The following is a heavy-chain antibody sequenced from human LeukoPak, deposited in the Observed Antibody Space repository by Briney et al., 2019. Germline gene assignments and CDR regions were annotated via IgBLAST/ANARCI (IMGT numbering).Heavy chain of an antibody. V-gene: IGHV3-30*18. J-gene: IGHJ3*02. CDR2: ISYDGNNQ. CDR3: AKLPTAGSSGAFDI. CDR1: GFSFINSG. Sequence: GRSLRLPCAASGFSFINSGMHWVRQAPGKGLEWVADISYDGNNQYCADSVKGRFTISRENSKNTLYLQMDSLRAEDTAVYYCAKLPTAGSSGAFDIWGQGTMVTVSS. D-gene: IGHD3-10*01.